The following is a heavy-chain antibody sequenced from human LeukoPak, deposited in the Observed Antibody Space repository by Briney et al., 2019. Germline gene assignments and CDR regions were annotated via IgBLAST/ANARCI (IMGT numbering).Heavy chain of an antibody. CDR2: IYYSGST. CDR3: ARDRSGYAY. D-gene: IGHD3-3*01. J-gene: IGHJ4*02. V-gene: IGHV4-59*08. Sequence: PSETLSLTSTVSGGSISSYYWSWIRQPPGKGLEWIGYIYYSGSTNYNPSLKSRVTISLNTSKNQFSLNLSSVTAADTAVYYCARDRSGYAYWGQGTLVTVSA. CDR1: GGSISSYY.